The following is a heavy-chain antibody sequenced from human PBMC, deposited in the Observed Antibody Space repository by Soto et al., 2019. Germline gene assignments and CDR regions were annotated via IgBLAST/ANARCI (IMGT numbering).Heavy chain of an antibody. CDR3: ARYHFFYNDISSRPLTAFDV. Sequence: PGGTLRLSCAASGFTFSSYAMSWVRRDPGKGLEGISSISSSSSYINYEESVKGRFTISRDNAKNSLYLQMNSLRAEDTAVYYCARYHFFYNDISSRPLTAFDVWGQGTMVTVS. CDR2: ISSSSSYI. V-gene: IGHV3-21*01. CDR1: GFTFSSYA. D-gene: IGHD3-22*01. J-gene: IGHJ3*01.